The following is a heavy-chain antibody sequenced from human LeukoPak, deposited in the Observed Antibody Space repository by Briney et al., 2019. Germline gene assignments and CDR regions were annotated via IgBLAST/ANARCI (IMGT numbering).Heavy chain of an antibody. J-gene: IGHJ5*02. CDR3: ARRHRYCSGDSCYGGNWFDP. CDR2: MNPNSGNT. CDR1: GYTFTSYD. Sequence: ASVKVSCKASGYTFTSYDINWVRQATGQGLEWMGWMNPNSGNTGYAQKFQGRVTMTRNTSISTAYMELSSLRSEDTAVHYCARRHRYCSGDSCYGGNWFDPWGQGTLVTVSS. D-gene: IGHD2-15*01. V-gene: IGHV1-8*01.